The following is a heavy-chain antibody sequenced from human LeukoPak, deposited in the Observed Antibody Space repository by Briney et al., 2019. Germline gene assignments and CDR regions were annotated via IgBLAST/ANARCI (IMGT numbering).Heavy chain of an antibody. D-gene: IGHD2-21*02. CDR2: IYSSGST. CDR3: ARQGMGDHRVFDY. CDR1: GGSISSSSYY. Sequence: MSSETLSLTCTVSGGSISSSSYYWSWIRQPAGKGLEWIGHIYSSGSTNYSPSLKSRVTMSVDTSKNEFSLNLISVTAADTAVFYCARQGMGDHRVFDYWGQGTLVTVSS. V-gene: IGHV4-61*09. J-gene: IGHJ4*02.